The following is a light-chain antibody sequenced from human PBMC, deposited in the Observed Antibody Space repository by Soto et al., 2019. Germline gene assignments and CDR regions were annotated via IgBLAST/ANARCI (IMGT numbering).Light chain of an antibody. CDR1: QSIHSW. Sequence: DIQMTQSPSTLSAFVGDRVSITCRASQSIHSWLAWYQQKPGKAPQLLIYQASTLQSGVPSRFSGSGSGTAFTLTIRSLQPDDSATYYCQQYHSWLTFGQGTRLEIK. J-gene: IGKJ5*01. V-gene: IGKV1-5*03. CDR3: QQYHSWLT. CDR2: QAS.